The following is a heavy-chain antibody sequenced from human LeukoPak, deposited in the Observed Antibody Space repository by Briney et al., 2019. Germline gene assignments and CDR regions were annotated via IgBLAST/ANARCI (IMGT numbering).Heavy chain of an antibody. Sequence: GGSLRLSCAASGFTFSSYWMHWVRQAPGKGLVWVSRINSDGNSTTYADSVKGRFTISRDNAKNTLYLQMNSLKAEDTAIYYCARVSRGGITASWFDPWGQGTLVTVSS. CDR1: GFTFSSYW. D-gene: IGHD6-13*01. J-gene: IGHJ5*02. V-gene: IGHV3-74*01. CDR2: INSDGNST. CDR3: ARVSRGGITASWFDP.